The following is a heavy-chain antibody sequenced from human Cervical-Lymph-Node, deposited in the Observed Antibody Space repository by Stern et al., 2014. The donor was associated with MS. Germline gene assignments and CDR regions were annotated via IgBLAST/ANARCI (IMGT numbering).Heavy chain of an antibody. CDR1: GFTFSSYA. Sequence: EVQLVESGGGLVQPGGSLRLSCAVSGFTFSSYAVGWVRQAPGKGLEWVSGISGSGGSTYYADSAKGRFTISRDNSKNTLYLLMHSLRAEDTAVYYCAKTTSVAAAGTWFDYWGQGTLVTVSS. CDR2: ISGSGGST. J-gene: IGHJ4*02. D-gene: IGHD6-13*01. CDR3: AKTTSVAAAGTWFDY. V-gene: IGHV3-23*04.